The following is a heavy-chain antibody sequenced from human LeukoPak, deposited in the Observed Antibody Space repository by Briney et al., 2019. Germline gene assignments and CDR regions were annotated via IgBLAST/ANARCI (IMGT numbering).Heavy chain of an antibody. CDR3: VYQVQGVVK. Sequence: GGSLRLSCVASGFTFSSYNLNWVRQAPGKGLEYVSGISGDGARTYYADSVKGRFTISRDNSKNTLFVQMTSLRAEDTAVYYCVYQVQGVVKWGQGTLVTVSS. V-gene: IGHV3-64*05. J-gene: IGHJ4*02. CDR1: GFTFSSYN. D-gene: IGHD3-3*01. CDR2: ISGDGART.